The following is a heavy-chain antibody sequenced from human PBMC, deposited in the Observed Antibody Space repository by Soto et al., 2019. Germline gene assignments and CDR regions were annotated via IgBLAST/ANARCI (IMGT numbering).Heavy chain of an antibody. Sequence: ASVKVSCKASGYTFTSYYMHWVRQSPGQGLEWMGIINPSGGSTSYAQKFQGRVTMTRDTSTSTVYMERSSLRSEDTAVYYCARAGITMVRGANAHYYYMDVWGKGTTVTVSS. CDR3: ARAGITMVRGANAHYYYMDV. V-gene: IGHV1-46*01. CDR2: INPSGGST. D-gene: IGHD3-10*01. J-gene: IGHJ6*03. CDR1: GYTFTSYY.